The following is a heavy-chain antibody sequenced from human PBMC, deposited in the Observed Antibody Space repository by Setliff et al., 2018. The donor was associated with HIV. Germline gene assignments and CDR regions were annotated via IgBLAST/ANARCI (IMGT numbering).Heavy chain of an antibody. Sequence: GGSLRLSCAASGFIFSDYEINWVRQAPGKGLEWISYVSGSGTTMYYADSVKGRFTISRDNAKTSVYMQMNSLRAEDTAVYYCTRYGSGRSAGNNYYYNYMDVWGKGTTVTVSS. CDR3: TRYGSGRSAGNNYYYNYMDV. D-gene: IGHD3-10*01. CDR1: GFIFSDYE. V-gene: IGHV3-48*03. CDR2: VSGSGTTM. J-gene: IGHJ6*03.